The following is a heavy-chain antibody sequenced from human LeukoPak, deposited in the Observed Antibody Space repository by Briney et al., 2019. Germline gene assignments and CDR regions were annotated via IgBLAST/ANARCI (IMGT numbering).Heavy chain of an antibody. J-gene: IGHJ4*02. V-gene: IGHV7-4-1*02. D-gene: IGHD6-13*01. CDR2: INTNTANP. CDR1: GYSLTTYA. Sequence: ASVKVSCKASGYSLTTYAINWVRPAPGQGPEWMGWINTNTANPTYAQGFTGRFVFSLDTSVTTTCLQISSLKAEDTAVYYCARSSWVQQSSDFWGQGTLVTVSS. CDR3: ARSSWVQQSSDF.